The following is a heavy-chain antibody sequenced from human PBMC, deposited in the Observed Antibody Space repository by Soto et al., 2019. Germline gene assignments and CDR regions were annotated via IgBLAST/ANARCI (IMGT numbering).Heavy chain of an antibody. CDR3: AKTGIPSPYYYYGMDV. CDR1: GFTFSSYA. V-gene: IGHV3-23*01. Sequence: GGSLRLSCAASGFTFSSYAMSWVRQAPGKGLEWVSAISGSGGSTYYADSVKGRFTISRDNSKNTLYLQMNSLRAEDTAVYYCAKTGIPSPYYYYGMDVWGQGTTVTVSS. CDR2: ISGSGGST. D-gene: IGHD2-21*01. J-gene: IGHJ6*02.